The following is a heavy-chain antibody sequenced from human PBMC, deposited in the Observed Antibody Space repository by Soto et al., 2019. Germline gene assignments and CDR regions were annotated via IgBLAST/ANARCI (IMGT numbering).Heavy chain of an antibody. CDR2: ISSNGGST. CDR1: VFTFSSYA. Sequence: GGSLRLSCAASVFTFSSYAMHWVRQAPGKGLEYVSAISSNGGSTYYADSVKGRFTISRDNAKNSLYLQMNSLRAEDTAVYYCARDQGSGSYYNPYYYYYGMDVWGQGTTVTVSS. V-gene: IGHV3-64*02. D-gene: IGHD3-10*01. J-gene: IGHJ6*02. CDR3: ARDQGSGSYYNPYYYYYGMDV.